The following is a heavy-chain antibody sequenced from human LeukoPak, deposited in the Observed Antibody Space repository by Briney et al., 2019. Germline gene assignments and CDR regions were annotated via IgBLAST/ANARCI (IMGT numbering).Heavy chain of an antibody. D-gene: IGHD3-22*01. CDR3: ARCSSGYYGTLFDY. Sequence: PSQTLSLTCAVSGGSISSGGYSWSWIRQPPGKGLEWIGYIYHSGSTYYNPSLNSRVTISVDRSKNQFSLKLSSVTAADTAVYYCARCSSGYYGTLFDYWGQGTLVTVSS. CDR2: IYHSGST. CDR1: GGSISSGGYS. V-gene: IGHV4-30-2*01. J-gene: IGHJ4*02.